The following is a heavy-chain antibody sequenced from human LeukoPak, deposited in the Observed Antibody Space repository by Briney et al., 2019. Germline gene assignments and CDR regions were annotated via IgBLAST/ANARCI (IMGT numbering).Heavy chain of an antibody. V-gene: IGHV1-18*01. Sequence: ASVKVSFKSCVYTFTNYGIHWVGQAPGQGLEWMGWINAYNGNTNYAQKLQGRVTMTTDTSTSTAYMEQRSLRSDDTAVDYCASDAGSCSRGSCAVAYWGQGNLVTVSS. J-gene: IGHJ4*02. CDR3: ASDAGSCSRGSCAVAY. D-gene: IGHD2-15*01. CDR2: INAYNGNT. CDR1: VYTFTNYG.